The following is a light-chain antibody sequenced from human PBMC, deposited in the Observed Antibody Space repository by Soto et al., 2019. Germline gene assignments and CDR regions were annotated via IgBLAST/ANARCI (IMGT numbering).Light chain of an antibody. CDR3: AAWDDCLNGHVV. V-gene: IGLV1-44*01. CDR2: SNN. J-gene: IGLJ2*01. Sequence: QSVLTQPPSASGTPGQRVTISCSGSTSNIGSNTVNWYQQLPGTAPRLLIYSNNQRPSGVPDRFSGSKSGTSASLAISGLQSEDEADYYCAAWDDCLNGHVVFAGGTKVTVL. CDR1: TSNIGSNT.